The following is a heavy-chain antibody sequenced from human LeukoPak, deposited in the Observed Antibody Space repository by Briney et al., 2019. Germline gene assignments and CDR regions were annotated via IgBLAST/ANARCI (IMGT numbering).Heavy chain of an antibody. CDR3: ARQYSSSWTPYYYYYMDV. CDR2: INPNSGGT. J-gene: IGHJ6*03. V-gene: IGHV1-2*02. CDR1: GYTFTGYY. Sequence: ASVKVSCKASGYTFTGYYMHWVRQAPGQGLEWMGWINPNSGGTNYAQKFQGRVTMTRDTSISTAYMELSRLRSDDTAVYYCARQYSSSWTPYYYYYMDVWGKGTTVTVSS. D-gene: IGHD6-13*01.